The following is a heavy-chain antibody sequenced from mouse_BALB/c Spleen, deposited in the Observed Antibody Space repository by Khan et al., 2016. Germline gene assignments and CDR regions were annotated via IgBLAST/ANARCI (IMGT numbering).Heavy chain of an antibody. CDR3: AISTQSLYAMDY. CDR1: GYSFTSYY. Sequence: VQLQQSGPELMKPGASVKISCKASGYSFTSYYMHWVKQSHGKSLEWIGYIDPFNGGTSYNQKFKGKATLTVDKSSSTAYMHLSSLTSEDSAVYFCAISTQSLYAMDYWCQGTSVTVSS. D-gene: IGHD4-1*01. V-gene: IGHV1S135*01. CDR2: IDPFNGGT. J-gene: IGHJ4*01.